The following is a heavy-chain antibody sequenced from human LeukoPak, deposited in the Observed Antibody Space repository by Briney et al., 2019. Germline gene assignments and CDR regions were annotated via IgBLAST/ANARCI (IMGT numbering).Heavy chain of an antibody. Sequence: GGSLRLSCAASGFTFSSYWMSWVRQAPGKGLEWVANIKKDGSEKYYVDSVKGRFTISRDNSNNTLYLQMNSLRADDTAFYYCAKAPTYGDYNTGYYYHYMDVWGKGTTVTVSS. J-gene: IGHJ6*03. CDR2: IKKDGSEK. D-gene: IGHD4-17*01. CDR3: AKAPTYGDYNTGYYYHYMDV. V-gene: IGHV3-7*03. CDR1: GFTFSSYW.